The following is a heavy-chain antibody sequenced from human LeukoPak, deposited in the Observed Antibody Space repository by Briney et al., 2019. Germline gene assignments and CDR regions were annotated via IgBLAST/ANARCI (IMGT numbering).Heavy chain of an antibody. D-gene: IGHD4/OR15-4a*01. Sequence: SETLSLTCTVSGGSISTYYWSWIRQPPGKGLEWIGYIYYTGSANYNPSLKSRVTISVDTSKNQFSLKLSSVTAADTAVYYCARHKDRSRANDYWGQGTLVTVSS. V-gene: IGHV4-59*08. CDR3: ARHKDRSRANDY. J-gene: IGHJ4*02. CDR1: GGSISTYY. CDR2: IYYTGSA.